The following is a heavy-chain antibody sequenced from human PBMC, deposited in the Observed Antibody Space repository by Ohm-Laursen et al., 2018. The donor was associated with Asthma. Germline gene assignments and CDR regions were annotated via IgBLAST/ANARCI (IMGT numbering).Heavy chain of an antibody. Sequence: SLRLSCAASGFTFSSYGMHWVRQAPGKGLEWVAVISYDGSNKYYADSVKGRFTISRDNAKSSLYLQMNSLRAEDTAVYYCARALSSGWYEETEGAFDIWGQGTMVTVSS. V-gene: IGHV3-30*03. CDR2: ISYDGSNK. J-gene: IGHJ3*02. CDR3: ARALSSGWYEETEGAFDI. CDR1: GFTFSSYG. D-gene: IGHD6-19*01.